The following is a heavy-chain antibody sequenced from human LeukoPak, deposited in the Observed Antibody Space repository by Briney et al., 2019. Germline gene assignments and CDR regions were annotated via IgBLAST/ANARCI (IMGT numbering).Heavy chain of an antibody. J-gene: IGHJ5*02. Sequence: SETLSLTCAVYGGSFSGYYWSWIRQPPGKGLEWIGEINHSGSTNYNPSLKSRVTISVDTSKNQFSLKLSSVTAADTAVYYCARRGSSMVRAVISWFDPWGQGTLVTVSS. V-gene: IGHV4-34*01. CDR2: INHSGST. CDR3: ARRGSSMVRAVISWFDP. D-gene: IGHD3-10*01. CDR1: GGSFSGYY.